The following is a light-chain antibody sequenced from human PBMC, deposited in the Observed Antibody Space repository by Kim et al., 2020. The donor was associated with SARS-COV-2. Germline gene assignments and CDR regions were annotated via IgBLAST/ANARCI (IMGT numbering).Light chain of an antibody. CDR1: QSVSSN. CDR2: GAS. Sequence: EILMTQSPATLSVSPGERATLSCRASQSVSSNLAWYQQKPGQAPRLLIYGASTRATGIPARFSGSGSGTEFTPTISSLQSEDFALYFCQQYNNWPRTFGQGTKVDIK. V-gene: IGKV3-15*01. CDR3: QQYNNWPRT. J-gene: IGKJ1*01.